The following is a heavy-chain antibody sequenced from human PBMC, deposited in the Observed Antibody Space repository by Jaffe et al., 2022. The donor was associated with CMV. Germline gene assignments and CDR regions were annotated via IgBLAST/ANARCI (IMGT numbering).Heavy chain of an antibody. J-gene: IGHJ4*02. V-gene: IGHV1-69*09. CDR1: GGTFSSYA. D-gene: IGHD3-22*01. Sequence: QVQLVQSGAEVKKPGSSVKVSCKASGGTFSSYAISWVRQAPGQGLEWMGRIIPILGIANYAQKFQGRVTITADKSTSTAYMELSSLRSEDTAVYYCASPQWYYDSSGYNWDYFDYWGQGTLVTVSS. CDR3: ASPQWYYDSSGYNWDYFDY. CDR2: IIPILGIA.